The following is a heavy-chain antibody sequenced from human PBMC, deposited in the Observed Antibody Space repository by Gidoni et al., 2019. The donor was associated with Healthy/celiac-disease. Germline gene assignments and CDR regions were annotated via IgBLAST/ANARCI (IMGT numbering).Heavy chain of an antibody. J-gene: IGHJ4*02. V-gene: IGHV3-30*18. Sequence: GFTFSSYGMHWVRQAPGKGLEWVAVISYDGSNKYYADSVKGRFTISRDNSKNTLYLQMNSLRAEDTAVYYCAKDIAAAPSYWGQGTLVTVSS. CDR1: GFTFSSYG. CDR3: AKDIAAAPSY. D-gene: IGHD6-13*01. CDR2: ISYDGSNK.